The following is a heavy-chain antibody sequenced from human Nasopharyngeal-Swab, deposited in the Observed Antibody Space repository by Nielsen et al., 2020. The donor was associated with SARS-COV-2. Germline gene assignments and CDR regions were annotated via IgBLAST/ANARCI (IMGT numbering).Heavy chain of an antibody. Sequence: GGSLRLSCAASGFTFGSYWMHWVRQAPGKGLMWVSHINADGSATTYADSVKGRFTISRDNAKNSLYLQMNSLRAEDTAVYYCARVAARYYFDYWGQGTLVTVSS. CDR2: INADGSAT. J-gene: IGHJ4*02. CDR1: GFTFGSYW. D-gene: IGHD6-13*01. CDR3: ARVAARYYFDY. V-gene: IGHV3-74*01.